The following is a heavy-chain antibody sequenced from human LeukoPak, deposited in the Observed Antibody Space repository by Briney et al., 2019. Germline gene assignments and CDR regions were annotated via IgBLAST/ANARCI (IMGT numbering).Heavy chain of an antibody. J-gene: IGHJ4*02. V-gene: IGHV3-23*01. D-gene: IGHD4-11*01. Sequence: PGGSLRLSCAASGFTFSSYAMSWVRQAPGKGLEWVSAISGSGGSTYNADSVKGRFTISRGNSKNTLYLQMNSLRAEDTAVYYRARSKTDTVTCDYWGQGTLVTVSS. CDR3: ARSKTDTVTCDY. CDR1: GFTFSSYA. CDR2: ISGSGGST.